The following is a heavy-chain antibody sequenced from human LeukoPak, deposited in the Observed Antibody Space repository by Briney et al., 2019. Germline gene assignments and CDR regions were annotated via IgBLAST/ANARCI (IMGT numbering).Heavy chain of an antibody. Sequence: SETLSLTCSVSDGSIRTYYWSWIRQSPGQGLEWIGNIYYRGDINYNPSLKSRGIISIDTSKNQFSLKVTSLTAADTAVYYCATNKDWAEADWGQGTLVIVSS. D-gene: IGHD3/OR15-3a*01. CDR1: DGSIRTYY. CDR3: ATNKDWAEAD. CDR2: IYYRGDI. V-gene: IGHV4-59*03. J-gene: IGHJ4*02.